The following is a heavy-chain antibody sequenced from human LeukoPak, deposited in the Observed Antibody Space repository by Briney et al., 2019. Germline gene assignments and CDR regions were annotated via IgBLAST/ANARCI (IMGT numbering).Heavy chain of an antibody. CDR1: GFSLSNGGVG. D-gene: IGHD3-22*01. V-gene: IGHV2-5*01. Sequence: ASGPTLVNPTQTLTLTCTCSGFSLSNGGVGVGWIRQPPGKALEWLAIIYWNDDKRYSPSLKSRLTITQDTFKNQVVLTVTNVDPVDTATYYCVLGQGYYDSTGYYAGYWGQGTLVTVSS. CDR2: IYWNDDK. J-gene: IGHJ4*02. CDR3: VLGQGYYDSTGYYAGY.